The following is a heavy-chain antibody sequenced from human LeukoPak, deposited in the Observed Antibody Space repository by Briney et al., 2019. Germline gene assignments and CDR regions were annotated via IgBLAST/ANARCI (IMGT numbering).Heavy chain of an antibody. CDR2: ISGSGGST. D-gene: IGHD6-6*01. V-gene: IGHV3-23*01. CDR3: ENDLGPYSSSEYYFDY. CDR1: GFTFSSYA. J-gene: IGHJ4*02. Sequence: GGSLRLSCAASGFTFSSYAMSWVRQAPGKGLEWVSAISGSGGSTYYADSVKGRFTISRDNSKNTLYLQMNSLRAEDTAVYYCENDLGPYSSSEYYFDYWGQGTLVTVSS.